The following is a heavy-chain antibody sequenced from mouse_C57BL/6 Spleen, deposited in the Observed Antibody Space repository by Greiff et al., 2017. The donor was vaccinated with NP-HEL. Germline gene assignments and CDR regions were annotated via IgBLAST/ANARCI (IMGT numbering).Heavy chain of an antibody. CDR2: IDPSDSYT. CDR3: AGGDGYHVGFAY. J-gene: IGHJ3*01. CDR1: GYTFTSYW. Sequence: VQLQQPGAELVMPGASVKLSCKASGYTFTSYWMHWVKQRPGQGLEWIGEIDPSDSYTNYNQKFKGKSTLTVDKSSSTAYMQLSSLTSEDSAVYYCAGGDGYHVGFAYWGQGTLVTVSA. D-gene: IGHD2-3*01. V-gene: IGHV1-69*01.